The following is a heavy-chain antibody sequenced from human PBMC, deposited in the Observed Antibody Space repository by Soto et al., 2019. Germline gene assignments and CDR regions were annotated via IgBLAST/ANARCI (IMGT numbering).Heavy chain of an antibody. Sequence: QLQLQESGPGLVKPSETLSLTCTVSGGSISSSSYYWGWIRQPPGKGLEWIGSIYYSGSTYYNPSLKRRAPISVDPSQTQLSLKLSSVNAADTTVYYCARHCSRTSCQTQLDYWGQGTLVTVSS. V-gene: IGHV4-39*01. J-gene: IGHJ4*02. CDR2: IYYSGST. CDR3: ARHCSRTSCQTQLDY. D-gene: IGHD2-2*01. CDR1: GGSISSSSYY.